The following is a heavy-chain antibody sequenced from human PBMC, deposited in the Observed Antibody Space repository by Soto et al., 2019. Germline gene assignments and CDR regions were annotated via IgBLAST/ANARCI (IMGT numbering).Heavy chain of an antibody. Sequence: ASVKVSCKASGYTFTSYDINWVRQGTGQGLEWMGWMNPNSGNTGYAQKFQGRVTMTRNTSISTAYMELSSLRSEDTAVYYCARARPIAAAGTDYYYGMDVWGQGTTVTVSS. CDR3: ARARPIAAAGTDYYYGMDV. CDR2: MNPNSGNT. J-gene: IGHJ6*02. D-gene: IGHD6-13*01. CDR1: GYTFTSYD. V-gene: IGHV1-8*01.